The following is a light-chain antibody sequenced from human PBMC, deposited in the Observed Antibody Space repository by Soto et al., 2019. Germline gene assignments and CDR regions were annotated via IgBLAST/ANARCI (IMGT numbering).Light chain of an antibody. V-gene: IGKV3-15*01. CDR3: QQYNNWPT. CDR2: GAS. Sequence: EIVMTQSPATLSVSPGERATLSCRARQSFTSNLAWYQQKPGQAPRLLIYGASTRATGIPARFSGSGSGTEFTLTISSLQSEDCEVFYCQQYNNWPTFGPGTKVDIK. J-gene: IGKJ3*01. CDR1: QSFTSN.